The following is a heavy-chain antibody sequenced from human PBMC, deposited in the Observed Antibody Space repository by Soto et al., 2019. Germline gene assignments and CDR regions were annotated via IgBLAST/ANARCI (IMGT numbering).Heavy chain of an antibody. D-gene: IGHD5-12*01. J-gene: IGHJ6*03. CDR1: GGTFSSYT. V-gene: IGHV1-69*04. CDR2: IIPILGIA. Sequence: SVKVSCKASGGTFSSYTISWARQAPGQGLEWMGRIIPILGIANYAQKFQGRVTITADKSTSTAYMELSSLRSEDTAVYYCARDSGYESAYYYYMDVWGKGTTVTVSS. CDR3: ARDSGYESAYYYYMDV.